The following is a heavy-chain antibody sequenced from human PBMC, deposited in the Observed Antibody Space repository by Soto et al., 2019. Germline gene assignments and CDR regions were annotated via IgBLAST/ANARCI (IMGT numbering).Heavy chain of an antibody. D-gene: IGHD3-3*01. CDR2: INPSGGTA. CDR1: GYTFTSYY. V-gene: IGHV1-46*01. Sequence: ASVKVSFKASGYTFTSYYMHWLRQAPGQGLEWMGIINPSGGTANYAQKFQGRVTITADESTSTAYMELSSLRSEDTAVYYCARAYYDFWSGTTPGYYYGMDVWGQGTTVTVSS. CDR3: ARAYYDFWSGTTPGYYYGMDV. J-gene: IGHJ6*02.